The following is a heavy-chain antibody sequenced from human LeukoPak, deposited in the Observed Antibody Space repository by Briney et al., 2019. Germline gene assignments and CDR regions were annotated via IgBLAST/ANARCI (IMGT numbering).Heavy chain of an antibody. V-gene: IGHV4-59*08. D-gene: IGHD2-21*01. CDR3: ARQSSTGSTLYYYYYMDV. CDR1: GGSISSYY. Sequence: PSETLSLTCTVSGGSISSYYWSWIRQPPGKGLEWIGYIYYGGSTNYNPSLKSRVTISVDTSKNQFSLKLTSVTAADTAVYFCARQSSTGSTLYYYYYMDVWGKGTPVTVSS. J-gene: IGHJ6*03. CDR2: IYYGGST.